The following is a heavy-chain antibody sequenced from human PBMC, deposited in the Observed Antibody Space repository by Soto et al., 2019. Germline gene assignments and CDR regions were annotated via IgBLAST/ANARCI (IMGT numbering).Heavy chain of an antibody. Sequence: EVQLVESGGGLVQPGGSLRLSCAASGFTFSSYSMNWVRQAPGKGLEWVSYISSSSSTIYYADSVKGRFTISRDNAKNSLYLQMNRLRAEDTAVYYCARPWGGYAGFAVDYWGQGTLVTVSS. V-gene: IGHV3-48*01. D-gene: IGHD5-12*01. CDR3: ARPWGGYAGFAVDY. J-gene: IGHJ4*02. CDR1: GFTFSSYS. CDR2: ISSSSSTI.